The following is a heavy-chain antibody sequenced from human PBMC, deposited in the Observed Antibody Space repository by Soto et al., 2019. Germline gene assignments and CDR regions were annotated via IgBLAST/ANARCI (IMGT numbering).Heavy chain of an antibody. D-gene: IGHD6-6*01. CDR1: GYTFTGYY. J-gene: IGHJ6*02. CDR3: ARAISSSLLWGLQRNYYYSGMDV. Sequence: GASVKVSCKASGYTFTGYYMHWVRQAPGQGLEWMGWINPNSGGTNYAQKFQGWVTMTRDTSISTAYMELSRLRSDDTAVYYCARAISSSLLWGLQRNYYYSGMDVWGQGTMVTVSS. V-gene: IGHV1-2*04. CDR2: INPNSGGT.